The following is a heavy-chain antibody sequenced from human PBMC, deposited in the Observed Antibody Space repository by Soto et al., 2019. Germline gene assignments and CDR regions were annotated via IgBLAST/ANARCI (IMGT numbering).Heavy chain of an antibody. Sequence: AVKVSCKASGGTFSSYAISWVRQAPGQGLEWMGGIIPIFGTANYAKKFQGRVTITADESTSTAYMELSSLRSEDTAVYYCASAGAYCGGDCPPWGQGTLVTVSS. J-gene: IGHJ5*02. CDR2: IIPIFGTA. D-gene: IGHD2-21*02. CDR1: GGTFSSYA. CDR3: ASAGAYCGGDCPP. V-gene: IGHV1-69*13.